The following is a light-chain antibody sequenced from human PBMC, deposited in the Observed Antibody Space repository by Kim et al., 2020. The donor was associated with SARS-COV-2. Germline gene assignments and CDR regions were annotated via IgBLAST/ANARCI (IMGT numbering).Light chain of an antibody. CDR1: SLRSYY. Sequence: SSELTQDPVVSVALGQTVRITCQGGSLRSYYATWYQQKPRQAPVLVIYGRNNRPSGIPDRFSGSASGNTASLTISGTQAEDEADFYCQSRDSGGRVMFGGGTQLTVL. CDR3: QSRDSGGRVM. V-gene: IGLV3-19*01. CDR2: GRN. J-gene: IGLJ3*02.